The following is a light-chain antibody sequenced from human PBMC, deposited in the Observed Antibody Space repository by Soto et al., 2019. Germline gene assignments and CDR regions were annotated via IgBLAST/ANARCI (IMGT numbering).Light chain of an antibody. V-gene: IGLV6-57*04. CDR3: QSYDSSNSWV. Sequence: NFMLTQPHSVSESPGKTVTISCTRSSGSIASNYVQWYQQRPGSAPTTVIYEDNQRPSGVPDRFSGSIDSSSNSASLTISGLKTEDEADYYCQSYDSSNSWVFGGGIKLTVL. CDR1: SGSIASNY. CDR2: EDN. J-gene: IGLJ3*02.